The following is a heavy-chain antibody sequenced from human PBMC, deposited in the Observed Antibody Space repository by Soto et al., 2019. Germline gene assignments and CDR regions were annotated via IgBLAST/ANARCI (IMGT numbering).Heavy chain of an antibody. CDR1: GFTFSSYD. CDR3: AGSLYSYGEKSSYSVMDV. D-gene: IGHD5-18*01. V-gene: IGHV3-13*04. J-gene: IGHJ6*02. Sequence: PGGSLRLSCAASGFTFSSYDMHWVRQATGKGLEWVSAIGTAGDTYYPGSVKGRFTISRENARNSLYLQMNSLRAGDTAVYYCAGSLYSYGEKSSYSVMDVWGQGTTVTVSS. CDR2: IGTAGDT.